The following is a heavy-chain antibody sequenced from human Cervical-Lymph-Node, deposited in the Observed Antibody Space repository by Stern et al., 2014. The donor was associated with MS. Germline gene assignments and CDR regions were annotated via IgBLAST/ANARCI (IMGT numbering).Heavy chain of an antibody. J-gene: IGHJ1*01. Sequence: EVQLVESGGGLVRPGGSLRLSCSAPGIRFRHVWMTWVRQAPGKGLEWVSRIKSYLDGGTTNYVVPMQDRFTISRDDSKAMVYLQMNSLKADDTGVYYCATDYYDRRNHCGQGTLVTVSS. CDR1: GIRFRHVW. CDR2: IKSYLDGGTT. D-gene: IGHD3-22*01. CDR3: ATDYYDRRNH. V-gene: IGHV3-15*06.